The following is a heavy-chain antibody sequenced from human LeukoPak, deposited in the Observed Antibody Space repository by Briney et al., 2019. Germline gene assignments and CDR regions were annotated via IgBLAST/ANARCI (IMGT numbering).Heavy chain of an antibody. D-gene: IGHD3-22*01. Sequence: GGSLRLSCAATGFTFSSYEMNWVRQAPGKGLEWVSYISSSGSTIYYADSVKGRFTISRDNAKNSLYLQMNSLRAEDTAVYYCARIYYYDSSGSLDYWGQGTLVTVSS. V-gene: IGHV3-48*03. CDR1: GFTFSSYE. CDR2: ISSSGSTI. J-gene: IGHJ4*02. CDR3: ARIYYYDSSGSLDY.